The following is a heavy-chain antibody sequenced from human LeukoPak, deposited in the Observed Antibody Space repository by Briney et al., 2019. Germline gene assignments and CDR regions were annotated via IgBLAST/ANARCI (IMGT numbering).Heavy chain of an antibody. J-gene: IGHJ4*02. V-gene: IGHV3-30*18. CDR1: GFTFSSYG. Sequence: PGRSLRLSCAASGFTFSSYGMHWVRQAPGKGLEWVAVISYDGSNKYYADSVKGRFTISRDNFKNTLYLQMNSLRAEDTAVYYCAKDVDPFGSGSYVEGFDYWGQGTLVTVSS. CDR3: AKDVDPFGSGSYVEGFDY. D-gene: IGHD3-10*01. CDR2: ISYDGSNK.